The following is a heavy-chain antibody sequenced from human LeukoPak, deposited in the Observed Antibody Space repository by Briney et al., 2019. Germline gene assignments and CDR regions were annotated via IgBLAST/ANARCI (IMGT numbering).Heavy chain of an antibody. Sequence: SETLSLTCTVSGGSIDNYYWSWIRQPPGKGLEWIGYIYYSGSTNYNPSLKSRVTISVDTSKNQFSLKLNSVTAADTAVYYCARSYASGRSDLDSWGQGTLVTVSS. CDR2: IYYSGST. CDR3: ARSYASGRSDLDS. CDR1: GGSIDNYY. D-gene: IGHD3-10*01. J-gene: IGHJ4*02. V-gene: IGHV4-59*08.